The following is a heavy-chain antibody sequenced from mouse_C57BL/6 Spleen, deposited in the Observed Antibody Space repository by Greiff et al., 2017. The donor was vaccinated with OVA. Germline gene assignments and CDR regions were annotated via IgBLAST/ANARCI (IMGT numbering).Heavy chain of an antibody. D-gene: IGHD2-1*01. CDR2: IWSDGST. J-gene: IGHJ4*01. CDR3: ARHEGERTIVDAMDY. V-gene: IGHV2-6-1*01. CDR1: GFSLTSYG. Sequence: VQLQQSGPGLVSPSQSLSITCTVSGFSLTSYGVHWVRQPQGKGLEWLVVIWSDGSTTYNSALKSRLSISKDNSKSQVFLKMNSLQTADTAMYYCARHEGERTIVDAMDYWGQGTSVTVSS.